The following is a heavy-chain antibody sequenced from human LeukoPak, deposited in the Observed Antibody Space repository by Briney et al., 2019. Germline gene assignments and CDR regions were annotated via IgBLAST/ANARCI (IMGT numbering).Heavy chain of an antibody. CDR3: AREGLPYSGDH. Sequence: GGSLRLSCAASGFSFSTYWMRWARQTPGKGLEWVANIKGDGSEINYVDSVKGRFTISRDNAKNSLSLQMNSLTADDTGVYYCAREGLPYSGDHWGQGTLVTASS. V-gene: IGHV3-7*01. J-gene: IGHJ4*02. CDR1: GFSFSTYW. D-gene: IGHD4-11*01. CDR2: IKGDGSEI.